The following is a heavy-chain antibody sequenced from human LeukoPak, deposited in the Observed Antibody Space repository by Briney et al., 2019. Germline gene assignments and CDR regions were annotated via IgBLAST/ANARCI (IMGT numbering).Heavy chain of an antibody. D-gene: IGHD3-22*01. V-gene: IGHV3-23*01. J-gene: IGHJ4*02. Sequence: GGSLRLSCAASKFTFSSFSMSWVRQAPGKGLEWVSAISGSGGSTYYADSVKGRFTISRDNAKNSLYLQMNSLRAEDTAVYYCARDYYDSSGYYYFDYWGQGTLVTVSS. CDR3: ARDYYDSSGYYYFDY. CDR1: KFTFSSFS. CDR2: ISGSGGST.